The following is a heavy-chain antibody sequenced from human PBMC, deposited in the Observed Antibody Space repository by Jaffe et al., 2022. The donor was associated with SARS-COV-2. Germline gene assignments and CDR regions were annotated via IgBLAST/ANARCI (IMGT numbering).Heavy chain of an antibody. CDR2: ISGSGGST. Sequence: EVQLLESGGGLVQPGGSLRLSCAASGFTFSSYAMSWVRQAPGKGLEWVSAISGSGGSTYYADSVKGRFTISRDNSKNTLYLQMNSLRAEDTAVYYCAKDMGLGVWGSSSFVDYWGQGTLVTVSS. V-gene: IGHV3-23*01. J-gene: IGHJ4*02. CDR3: AKDMGLGVWGSSSFVDY. D-gene: IGHD3-16*01. CDR1: GFTFSSYA.